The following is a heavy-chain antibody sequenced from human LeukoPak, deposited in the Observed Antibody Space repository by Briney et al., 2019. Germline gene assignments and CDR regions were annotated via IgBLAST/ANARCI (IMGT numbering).Heavy chain of an antibody. D-gene: IGHD6-13*01. J-gene: IGHJ4*02. CDR1: GVTFRTYG. Sequence: GGSLRLSCAASGVTFRTYGMHWVRQAPGKGLEWVAFIRNDGTIKYYADSVRGRFTISRDNSKNMLYLQMNSLRAEDTAVYYCAKTASSSWGYFDYWGRGTLVTVSS. CDR3: AKTASSSWGYFDY. CDR2: IRNDGTIK. V-gene: IGHV3-30*02.